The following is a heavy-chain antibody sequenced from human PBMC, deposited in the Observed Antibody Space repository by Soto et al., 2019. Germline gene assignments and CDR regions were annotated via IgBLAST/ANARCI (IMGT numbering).Heavy chain of an antibody. CDR2: ISSNGGST. CDR1: GFTFSNYA. J-gene: IGHJ4*02. CDR3: ARGGTRDSSGWLDF. D-gene: IGHD6-19*01. V-gene: IGHV3-64*02. Sequence: EVQLVESGEDLVQPGGSLRLSCAASGFTFSNYAMYWVRQAPGKGLVYVSAISSNGGSTYYADSVKGRFTISRDNSKSTLYLQMGSLRAEDMAVYYCARGGTRDSSGWLDFWGQGTLVTVSS.